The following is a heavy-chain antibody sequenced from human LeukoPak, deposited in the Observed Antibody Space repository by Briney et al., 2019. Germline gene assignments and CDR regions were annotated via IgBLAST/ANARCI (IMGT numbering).Heavy chain of an antibody. Sequence: SVKVSCKSSGYTFTGYYMHWVRQAPGKGLEWMGGIIPIFGTANYAQKFQGRVTLTADESRSTVYMDLSSLRYEDRAVYFCVRAYRRSWYREGDAFEIRGQETVDTVSS. V-gene: IGHV1-69*13. D-gene: IGHD6-13*01. J-gene: IGHJ3*02. CDR2: IIPIFGTA. CDR1: GYTFTGYY. CDR3: VRAYRRSWYREGDAFEI.